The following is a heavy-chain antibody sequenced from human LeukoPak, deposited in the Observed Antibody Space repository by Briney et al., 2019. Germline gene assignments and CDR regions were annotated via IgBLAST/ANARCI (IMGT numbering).Heavy chain of an antibody. J-gene: IGHJ4*02. CDR1: GYTFTSYY. D-gene: IGHD4-17*01. CDR2: INPNSGGI. V-gene: IGHV1-2*02. Sequence: ASVKVSCKASGYTFTSYYMHWVRQAPGQGLEWMGWINPNSGGISYAQKFQGRVTMLRDTSINTVYMELNRLRSDDTAVYYCARDLVSGDYEGYWGQGTLVTVSS. CDR3: ARDLVSGDYEGY.